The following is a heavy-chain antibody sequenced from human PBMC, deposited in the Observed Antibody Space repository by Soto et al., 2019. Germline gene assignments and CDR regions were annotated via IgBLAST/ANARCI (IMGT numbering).Heavy chain of an antibody. V-gene: IGHV4-59*01. J-gene: IGHJ4*02. CDR2: IYYSGST. CDR1: GGSISSYY. D-gene: IGHD3-16*01. CDR3: ARYDYDYVWGSGGLFDY. Sequence: SETLSLSCTVSGGSISSYYWSWIRQPPGKGLEWIGYIYYSGSTNYNPSLKSRVTISVDTSKNQFSLKLSSVTAADTAVYYCARYDYDYVWGSGGLFDYWGQGTLVTVSS.